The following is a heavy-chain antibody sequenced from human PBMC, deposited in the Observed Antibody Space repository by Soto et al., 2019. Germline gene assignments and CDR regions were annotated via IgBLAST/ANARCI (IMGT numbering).Heavy chain of an antibody. CDR3: ARNDYDTYYFDY. D-gene: IGHD4-17*01. Sequence: SLRLSGAASGLTFSRYAMHWVRQAPGKGLEWVAVISDDGTNKDYADSVKGRFTISRDNSKNTLYLQMNSLRADDTAVFYCARNDYDTYYFDYWGQGTLVTVSS. V-gene: IGHV3-30-3*01. J-gene: IGHJ4*02. CDR1: GLTFSRYA. CDR2: ISDDGTNK.